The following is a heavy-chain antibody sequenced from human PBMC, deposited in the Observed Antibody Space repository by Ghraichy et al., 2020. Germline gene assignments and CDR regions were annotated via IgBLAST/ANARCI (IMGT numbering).Heavy chain of an antibody. D-gene: IGHD5-12*01. CDR2: ISGSGGST. Sequence: SCAASGFTFSSYAMSWVRQAPGKGLEWVSAISGSGGSTYYADSVKGRFTISRDNSKNTLYLQMNSLRAEDTAVYYCATHSGYDYVPYFDYWGQGTLVTVSS. CDR3: ATHSGYDYVPYFDY. CDR1: GFTFSSYA. J-gene: IGHJ4*02. V-gene: IGHV3-23*01.